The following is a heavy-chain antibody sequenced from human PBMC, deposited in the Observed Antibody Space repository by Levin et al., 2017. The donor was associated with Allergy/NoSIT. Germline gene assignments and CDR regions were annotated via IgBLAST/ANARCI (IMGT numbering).Heavy chain of an antibody. CDR2: ISGSGGRT. Sequence: PGGSLRLSCAASGFTFSSYDMSWVRQAPGKGLEWVSAISGSGGRTYFADSVKGRFTISGDNSKNTLYLQMHSLRAEDTAVYYCAKEGSGSYAHYWGQGTLVTVSS. D-gene: IGHD1-26*01. J-gene: IGHJ4*02. CDR3: AKEGSGSYAHY. CDR1: GFTFSSYD. V-gene: IGHV3-23*01.